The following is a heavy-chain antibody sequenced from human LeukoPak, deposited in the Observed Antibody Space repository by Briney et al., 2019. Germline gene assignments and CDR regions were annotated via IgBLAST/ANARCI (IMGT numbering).Heavy chain of an antibody. J-gene: IGHJ1*01. CDR3: ASQGYCSGGNNKPCTEYFHH. CDR1: GFTFSSYG. V-gene: IGHV3-23*01. Sequence: GGSLRLSCAASGFTFSSYGMSWVRQAPGKGLEWVSAISGSGGSTYYADSVKGRFTISRDNSKNTLYLQMNSLRAEDTAVYYCASQGYCSGGNNKPCTEYFHHWGQGTLVTVSS. D-gene: IGHD2-15*01. CDR2: ISGSGGST.